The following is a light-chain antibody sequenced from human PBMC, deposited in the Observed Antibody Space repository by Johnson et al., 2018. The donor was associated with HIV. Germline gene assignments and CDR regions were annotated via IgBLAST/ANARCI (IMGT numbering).Light chain of an antibody. J-gene: IGLJ1*01. CDR2: DNN. V-gene: IGLV1-51*01. CDR1: SSNIGNNY. CDR3: GTWDSSLRL. Sequence: QSVLTQSPSVSAAPGQKVTISCSGSSSNIGNNYVSWYQQLPGTAPKLLIYDNNKRPSGIPDRFSGSKSGTSATLGITGLQTGDEADYYCGTWDSSLRLFVTGTKVTVL.